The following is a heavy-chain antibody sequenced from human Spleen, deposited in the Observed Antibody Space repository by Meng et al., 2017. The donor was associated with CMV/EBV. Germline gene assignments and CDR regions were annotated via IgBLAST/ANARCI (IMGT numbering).Heavy chain of an antibody. CDR1: GGSISSYY. D-gene: IGHD3-22*01. CDR2: IYYSGST. CDR3: ARGNNHYDSSGYDP. V-gene: IGHV4-59*01. J-gene: IGHJ5*02. Sequence: GSLRLSCTVSGGSISSYYWSWIRQPPGKGLEWIGYIYYSGSTNYNPSLKSRVTISVDTSKNQFSLKLSSVTAADTAVYYCARGNNHYDSSGYDPWGQGTLVTVSS.